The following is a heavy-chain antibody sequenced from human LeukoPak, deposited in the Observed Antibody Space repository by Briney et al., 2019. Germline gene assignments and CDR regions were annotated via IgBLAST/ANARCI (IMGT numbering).Heavy chain of an antibody. J-gene: IGHJ4*02. CDR2: INTAGDT. CDR1: GFTFSSYD. Sequence: GGSLRLSCAASGFTFSSYDMHWVRQGTGKGLEWVSAINTAGDTYYPGSVKGRFTISRENAKNSLYLQMNSLRAGDTAVYYCAREGRYRTSASCYFDYWGQGTLVTVSS. CDR3: AREGRYRTSASCYFDY. V-gene: IGHV3-13*01. D-gene: IGHD2-2*01.